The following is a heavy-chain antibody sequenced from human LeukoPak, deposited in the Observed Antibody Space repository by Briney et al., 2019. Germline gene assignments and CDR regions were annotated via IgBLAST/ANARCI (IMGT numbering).Heavy chain of an antibody. CDR1: GFTFSNAW. CDR3: AKVQDYDILTGYYIAGGKFDY. V-gene: IGHV3-23*01. J-gene: IGHJ4*02. Sequence: GGSLRLSCAASGFTFSNAWMSWVRQAPGKGLEWVSTISGSGGSTYYADSVKGRFTISRDNSKNTLYLQMNSMRAEDTAIYYCAKVQDYDILTGYYIAGGKFDYWGQGTLVTVSS. D-gene: IGHD3-9*01. CDR2: ISGSGGST.